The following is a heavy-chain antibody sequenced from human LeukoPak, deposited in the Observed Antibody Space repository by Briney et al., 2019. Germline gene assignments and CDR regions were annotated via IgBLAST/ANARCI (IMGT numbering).Heavy chain of an antibody. V-gene: IGHV1-69*04. D-gene: IGHD4-11*01. CDR3: ARDGESPGGYDYSNRNNWFDP. CDR2: IIPILGIA. Sequence: RASVNVSCTASGGTFSSYAISWVRQAPGQGLEWMGRIIPILGIANYAQKFQGRVTITADKSTSTAYMELSSLRSEDTAVYYCARDGESPGGYDYSNRNNWFDPWGQGTLVTVSS. J-gene: IGHJ5*02. CDR1: GGTFSSYA.